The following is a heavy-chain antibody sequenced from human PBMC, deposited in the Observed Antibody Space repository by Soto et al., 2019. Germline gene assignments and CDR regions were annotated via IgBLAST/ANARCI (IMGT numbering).Heavy chain of an antibody. CDR3: ARDYYKYYDSSGYYRSPAY. Sequence: GGSLRLSCAASGFTFSTYVMNWVRQAPGKGLEWVSVISSSSSTIYYADSVKGQFTISRDNSRNTLFLQMNSLRAEDTAVYYCARDYYKYYDSSGYYRSPAYWGQGTLVTVSS. CDR1: GFTFSTYV. CDR2: ISSSSSTI. V-gene: IGHV3-48*01. D-gene: IGHD3-22*01. J-gene: IGHJ4*02.